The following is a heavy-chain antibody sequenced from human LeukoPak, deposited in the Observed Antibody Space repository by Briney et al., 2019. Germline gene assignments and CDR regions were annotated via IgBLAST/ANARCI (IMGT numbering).Heavy chain of an antibody. CDR1: GGSFSGYY. Sequence: SSQTLSLTCAVYGGSFSGYYWSWIRQPPGKGLEWIGEINHSGSTNYNPSLKSRVTISVDTSKNQFSLKLSSVTAADTAVYYCARLPYDYVWGSGAYYFDYWGQGTLVTVSS. J-gene: IGHJ4*02. CDR2: INHSGST. CDR3: ARLPYDYVWGSGAYYFDY. D-gene: IGHD3-16*01. V-gene: IGHV4-34*01.